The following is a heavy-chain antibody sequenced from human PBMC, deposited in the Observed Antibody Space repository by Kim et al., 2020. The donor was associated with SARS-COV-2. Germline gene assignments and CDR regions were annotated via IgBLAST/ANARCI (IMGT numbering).Heavy chain of an antibody. Sequence: VGAKYDDDTVTARLAISRDNSKTTLYLQMNSLRAEDTAVYYCAKLYGMDVWGQGTTVTVSS. CDR2: VGAK. CDR3: AKLYGMDV. V-gene: IGHV3-23*01. J-gene: IGHJ6*02.